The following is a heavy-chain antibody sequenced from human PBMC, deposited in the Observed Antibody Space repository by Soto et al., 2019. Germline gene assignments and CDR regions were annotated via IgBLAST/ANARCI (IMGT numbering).Heavy chain of an antibody. CDR2: IYHSGST. D-gene: IGHD3-3*01. V-gene: IGHV4-59*12. J-gene: IGHJ4*02. CDR3: AREFARSGSFDY. CDR1: GDSMTKYY. Sequence: SETLSLTCTVSGDSMTKYYWSWIRQSAGKGLEWIGEIYHSGSTNYNPSLKSRVTISVDKSKNQFSLKLSSVTAADTAVYYCAREFARSGSFDYWGQGTLVTVSS.